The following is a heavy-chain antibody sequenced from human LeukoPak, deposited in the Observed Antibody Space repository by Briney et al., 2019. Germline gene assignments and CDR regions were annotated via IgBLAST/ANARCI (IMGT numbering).Heavy chain of an antibody. CDR1: GGSISSGGYS. CDR3: ARESSYHGSGTGWFDP. J-gene: IGHJ5*02. CDR2: IYYSGSTYYSGST. D-gene: IGHD3-10*01. V-gene: IGHV4-30-4*07. Sequence: PSQTLSLTCAVSGGSISSGGYSWSWIRQPPGKGLEWIGYIYYSGSTYYSGSTHYKLSLKSRATISVDTSKNQFSLKLSSVTAADTAVYYCARESSYHGSGTGWFDPWGQGTLVTVSS.